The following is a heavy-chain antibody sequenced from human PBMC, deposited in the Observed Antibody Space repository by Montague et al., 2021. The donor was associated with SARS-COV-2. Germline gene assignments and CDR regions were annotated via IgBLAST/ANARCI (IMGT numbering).Heavy chain of an antibody. V-gene: IGHV4-34*01. CDR1: GGSFSGYY. Sequence: SETLSLTCAVYGGSFSGYYWSWIRQPPGKGLEWIGEINHSGSTNYNPSLKSRVTISMDTSKNQFSLKLSSVTAADTAVYYCARGVRQLGVRYYYYYIDVWAKGPRSPSP. J-gene: IGHJ6*03. D-gene: IGHD6-6*01. CDR2: INHSGST. CDR3: ARGVRQLGVRYYYYYIDV.